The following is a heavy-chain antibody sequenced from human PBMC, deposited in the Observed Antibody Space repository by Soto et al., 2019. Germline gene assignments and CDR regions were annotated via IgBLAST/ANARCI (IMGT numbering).Heavy chain of an antibody. CDR2: IYYSGST. CDR1: GGPISSYY. V-gene: IGHV4-59*01. Sequence: SETLSLTCTVSGGPISSYYWSWIRQPPGKGLEWIGDIYYSGSTNDNPSLQSRVTTSVETSKSQFSLKLSSVTAAETAVYYCARIQLYYYDSSGPNWFDPWGQGTLVTVSS. CDR3: ARIQLYYYDSSGPNWFDP. D-gene: IGHD3-22*01. J-gene: IGHJ5*02.